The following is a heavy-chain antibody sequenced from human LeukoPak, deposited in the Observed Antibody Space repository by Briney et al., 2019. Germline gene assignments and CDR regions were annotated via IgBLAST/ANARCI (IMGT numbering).Heavy chain of an antibody. CDR3: ARHEITGTAMVKPLDY. Sequence: SETLSLTCTVSGGSIGSSSYYWGWIRQPPGKGLEWIGSIYYSGSTYYNPSLKSRVTISVDTSKNQFSLKLSSVTAADTAVYYCARHEITGTAMVKPLDYWGQGTLVTVSS. V-gene: IGHV4-39*01. CDR1: GGSIGSSSYY. J-gene: IGHJ4*02. CDR2: IYYSGST. D-gene: IGHD5-18*01.